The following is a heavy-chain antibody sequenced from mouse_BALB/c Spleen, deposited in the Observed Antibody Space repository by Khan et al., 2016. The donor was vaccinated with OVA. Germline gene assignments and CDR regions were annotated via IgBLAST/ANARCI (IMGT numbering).Heavy chain of an antibody. CDR1: GYTFTDYS. D-gene: IGHD3-1*01. J-gene: IGHJ3*01. CDR2: INTETGEP. CDR3: DRAGRATFAY. Sequence: QIQLVQSGPELKKPGETVKISCKASGYTFTDYSIHWVKQAPGKGLKWMGWINTETGEPTYADDFKGRFAFSLETSASTAYLQINNLKNEDTETYFCDRAGRATFAYWGQGTLVTVSA. V-gene: IGHV9-2-1*01.